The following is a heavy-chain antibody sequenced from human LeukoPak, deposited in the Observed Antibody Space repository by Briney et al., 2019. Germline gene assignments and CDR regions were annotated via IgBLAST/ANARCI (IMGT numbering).Heavy chain of an antibody. J-gene: IGHJ4*02. Sequence: ASVKVSCKASGGTFSSYTISWVRQAPGQGLEWMGRIIPILGIANYAQKFQGRVTITADKSTSTAYMELSSLRSEDTAVYYCARGIAARGGYYFDYWGQGTLVTVS. V-gene: IGHV1-69*02. CDR2: IIPILGIA. CDR3: ARGIAARGGYYFDY. D-gene: IGHD6-6*01. CDR1: GGTFSSYT.